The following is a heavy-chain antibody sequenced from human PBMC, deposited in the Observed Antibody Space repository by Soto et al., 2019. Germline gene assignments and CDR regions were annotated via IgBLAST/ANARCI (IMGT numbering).Heavy chain of an antibody. CDR1: GFTFSSYA. CDR2: ISYDGSNK. Sequence: QVQLVESGGGVVQPGRSLRLSCAASGFTFSSYAMHWVRQAPGKGLEWVAVISYDGSNKYYADSVKGRFTISRDNSKNTLYLHMNILRAEDTALYYCPRVPSSSGRAHFDYWGQGTLVTVSS. D-gene: IGHD2-15*01. J-gene: IGHJ4*02. CDR3: PRVPSSSGRAHFDY. V-gene: IGHV3-30-3*01.